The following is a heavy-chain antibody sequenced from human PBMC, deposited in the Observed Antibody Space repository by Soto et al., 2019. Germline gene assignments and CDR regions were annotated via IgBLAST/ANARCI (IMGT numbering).Heavy chain of an antibody. CDR3: ASRSSGWYFDY. Sequence: EVPLLESGGGLVQPGGSLRLSCAASGFTFSSYAMSWVRQAPGKGLEWVSVISGSGGSTYYADSVKGRFTISRDNSKNTLYLQMNSRRAEDTAVYYCASRSSGWYFDYWGQGTLVTVSS. J-gene: IGHJ4*02. V-gene: IGHV3-23*01. D-gene: IGHD6-19*01. CDR2: ISGSGGST. CDR1: GFTFSSYA.